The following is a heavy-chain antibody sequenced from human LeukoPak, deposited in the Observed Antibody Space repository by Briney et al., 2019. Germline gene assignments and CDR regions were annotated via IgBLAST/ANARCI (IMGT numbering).Heavy chain of an antibody. D-gene: IGHD1-26*01. Sequence: ASVKVSCKASGYTFTGYYMHWVRQAPGQGLEWMGWISAYNGNTNYAQKLQGRVTMTTDTSTSTAYMELRSLRSDDTAVYYCARWEVGPPAFDIWGQGTMVTVSS. CDR2: ISAYNGNT. CDR3: ARWEVGPPAFDI. J-gene: IGHJ3*02. V-gene: IGHV1-18*04. CDR1: GYTFTGYY.